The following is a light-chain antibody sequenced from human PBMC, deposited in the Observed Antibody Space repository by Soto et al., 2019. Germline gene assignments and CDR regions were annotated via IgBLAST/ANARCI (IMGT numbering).Light chain of an antibody. CDR3: QPYADWPLT. J-gene: IGKJ4*01. V-gene: IGKV3-15*01. Sequence: IVMTQSPATVSVSPGESTSLSCRASRTIGTNLGWYQQKPGQAPRLLISKTSNRATGVPARFSGSGSGTEFTLTITSLQSEDIAVYYCQPYADWPLTFGGGTKVDIK. CDR2: KTS. CDR1: RTIGTN.